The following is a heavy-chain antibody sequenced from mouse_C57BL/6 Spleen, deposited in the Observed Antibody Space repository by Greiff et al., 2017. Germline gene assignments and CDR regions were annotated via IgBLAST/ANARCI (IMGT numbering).Heavy chain of an antibody. CDR2: IWRGGST. D-gene: IGHD2-5*01. J-gene: IGHJ3*01. CDR3: ARNGYSNYVAWFAY. CDR1: GFSLTSYG. Sequence: VKLMESGPGLVQPSQSLSITCTVSGFSLTSYGVHWVRQSPGKGLEWLGVIWRGGSTDYNAAFISRLSISKDNSKSQVFFKMNSLQADDTAIYYCARNGYSNYVAWFAYWGQGTLVTVSA. V-gene: IGHV2-2*01.